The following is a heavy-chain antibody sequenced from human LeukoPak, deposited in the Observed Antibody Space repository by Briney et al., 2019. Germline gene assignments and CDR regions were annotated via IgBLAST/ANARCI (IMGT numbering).Heavy chain of an antibody. CDR2: ISGGDGST. D-gene: IGHD1-26*01. V-gene: IGHV3-23*01. Sequence: GGSLRLSCAASGFTFSSYAMSWVRQAPGKGLEWVSTISGGDGSTYYAVSVKGRFTISRDNAKNSLYLQMNSLRAEDTAVYYCAREVGATPMYDYWGQGTLVTVSS. CDR3: AREVGATPMYDY. J-gene: IGHJ4*02. CDR1: GFTFSSYA.